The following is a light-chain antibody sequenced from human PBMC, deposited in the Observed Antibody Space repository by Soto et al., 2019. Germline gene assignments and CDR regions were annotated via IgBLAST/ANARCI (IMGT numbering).Light chain of an antibody. J-gene: IGKJ1*01. V-gene: IGKV2-28*01. CDR1: QSLLHSNGYNY. CDR3: MQALQTPPWT. CDR2: FGS. Sequence: DIVMTQSPLSLPVTPGEPACISCRSSQSLLHSNGYNYLDWYLQKPGQSPQLLIYFGSNRASGVPDRFSGSGSGTDLTLKISRVEAEDVGVYYCMQALQTPPWTFGQGTKVEI.